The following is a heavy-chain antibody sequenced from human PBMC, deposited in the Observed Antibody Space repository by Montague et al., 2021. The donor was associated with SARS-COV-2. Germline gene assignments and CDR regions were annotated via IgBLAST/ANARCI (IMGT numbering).Heavy chain of an antibody. CDR3: ARHKSFDWLLIQKVGYYCMDV. Sequence: SETLSLTCSVSGGSISSYYWSWIRQPPGKGLEWIGYIYYSGSTNYNPSLKSRVTISVDTSTNQFSLNLSSVTAADTAVYYCARHKSFDWLLIQKVGYYCMDVWGQGTTVTVSS. V-gene: IGHV4-59*08. D-gene: IGHD3-9*01. CDR2: IYYSGST. CDR1: GGSISSYY. J-gene: IGHJ6*02.